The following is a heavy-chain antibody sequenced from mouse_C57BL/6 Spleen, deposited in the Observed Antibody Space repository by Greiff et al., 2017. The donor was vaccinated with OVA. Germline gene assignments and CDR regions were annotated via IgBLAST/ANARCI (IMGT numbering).Heavy chain of an antibody. Sequence: QVQLQQSGAELAKPGASVKLSCKASGYTFTSYWMQWVKQRPGQGLEWIGEIDPSDSYTNYNQKFKGKATLTVDTSSSTAYMQLSSLTSEDSAVYYCARRGYYSNGDAMDYWGQGTSVTVSS. CDR2: IDPSDSYT. D-gene: IGHD2-5*01. V-gene: IGHV1-50*01. J-gene: IGHJ4*01. CDR1: GYTFTSYW. CDR3: ARRGYYSNGDAMDY.